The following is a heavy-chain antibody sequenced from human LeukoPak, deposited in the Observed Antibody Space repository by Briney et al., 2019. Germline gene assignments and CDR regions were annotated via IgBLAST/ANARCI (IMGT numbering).Heavy chain of an antibody. CDR2: ISSSSSTI. CDR3: VCNYRRFDP. D-gene: IGHD4-11*01. CDR1: GFTFSSYA. Sequence: QPGGSLRLSCVASGFTFSSYAMSWVRQAPGKGLEWVSYISSSSSTIYYADSVKGRFTISRDNAKNSLYLQMNSLRAEDTAVYYCVCNYRRFDPWGQGTLVTVSS. V-gene: IGHV3-48*01. J-gene: IGHJ5*02.